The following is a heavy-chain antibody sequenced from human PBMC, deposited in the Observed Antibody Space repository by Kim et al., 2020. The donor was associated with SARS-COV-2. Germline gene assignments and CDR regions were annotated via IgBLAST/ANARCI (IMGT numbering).Heavy chain of an antibody. CDR3: VRDRMGGAFDI. D-gene: IGHD3-16*01. J-gene: IGHJ3*02. CDR1: GFSFSAYD. CDR2: ITKRSDTI. V-gene: IGHV3-48*02. Sequence: GGSLRLSCATSGFSFSAYDMNWVRQAPGKGLEWLSFITKRSDTIFYADSVRGRFTISRDNAKNSLYLQMNSLRDEDTAVYFCVRDRMGGAFDIWGQGTMV.